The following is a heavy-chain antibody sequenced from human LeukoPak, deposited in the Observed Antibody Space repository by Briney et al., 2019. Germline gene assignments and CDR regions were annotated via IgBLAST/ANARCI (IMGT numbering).Heavy chain of an antibody. D-gene: IGHD3-22*01. CDR1: GFTFSSYM. CDR3: ARAPPSITMIVVVMLDY. V-gene: IGHV3-48*04. J-gene: IGHJ4*02. Sequence: GGSLRLSCAASGFTFSSYMMTWVRQAPGKGLEWVSYISSSGSTIYYADSVKGRFTISRDNAKNSLYLQMNSLRAEDTAVYYCARAPPSITMIVVVMLDYWGQGTLVTVSS. CDR2: ISSSGSTI.